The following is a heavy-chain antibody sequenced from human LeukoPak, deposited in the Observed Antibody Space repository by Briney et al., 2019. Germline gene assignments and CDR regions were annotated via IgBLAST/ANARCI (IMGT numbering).Heavy chain of an antibody. V-gene: IGHV4-39*07. D-gene: IGHD3-9*01. Sequence: SETLSLTCTVSGGSISSSSYYWGWIRQPPGKGLEWIGSIYYSGSTYYNPSLKSRVTISVDTSKNQFSLKLSSVTAADTAVYYCARSDYDILTGYFPHFDYWGQGTLVTVSS. CDR2: IYYSGST. J-gene: IGHJ4*02. CDR3: ARSDYDILTGYFPHFDY. CDR1: GGSISSSSYY.